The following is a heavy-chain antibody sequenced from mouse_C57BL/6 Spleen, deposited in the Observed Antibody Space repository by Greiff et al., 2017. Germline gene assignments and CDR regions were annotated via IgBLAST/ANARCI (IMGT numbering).Heavy chain of an antibody. CDR3: ATPYYGYAMDY. CDR2: IWGDGST. V-gene: IGHV2-3*01. D-gene: IGHD2-10*01. CDR1: GFSLTSYG. Sequence: QVQLKESGPGLLAPSQSLSITCPVSGFSLTSYGVSLVRQPPGTGLDLLGVIWGDGSTNYHSALIPRLSISKDNSKSQVFLKLNSLQTDDTATYYCATPYYGYAMDYWGQGTSVTVSS. J-gene: IGHJ4*01.